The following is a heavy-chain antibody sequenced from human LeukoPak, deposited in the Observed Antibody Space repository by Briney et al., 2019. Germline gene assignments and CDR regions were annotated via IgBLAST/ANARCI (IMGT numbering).Heavy chain of an antibody. V-gene: IGHV3-30*03. CDR2: TSDDGSHR. D-gene: IGHD1-26*01. CDR3: TRASGIGGYDC. CDR1: GFTFSSYS. J-gene: IGHJ4*02. Sequence: GGSLRLSCAASGFTFSSYSMSWVRQAPGKGLEWVAVTSDDGSHRYSADSVKGRFTISRDNSKNTLSLQMNSLKAEDTAIYYCTRASGIGGYDCWGQGTLVTVSS.